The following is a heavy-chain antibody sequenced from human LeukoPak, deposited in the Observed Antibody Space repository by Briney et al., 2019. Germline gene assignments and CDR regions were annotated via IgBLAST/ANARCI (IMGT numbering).Heavy chain of an antibody. Sequence: GGSLRLSCAASGFTFSSYSMNWVRQAPGKGLEWVSSISSSSSYIYYADSVKGRFTISRDNAKNSLYLQMNSLRAEDTAVYYCARDSSGSYPSPADYWGQGTLVTVSS. CDR1: GFTFSSYS. D-gene: IGHD1-26*01. CDR2: ISSSSSYI. CDR3: ARDSSGSYPSPADY. J-gene: IGHJ4*02. V-gene: IGHV3-21*01.